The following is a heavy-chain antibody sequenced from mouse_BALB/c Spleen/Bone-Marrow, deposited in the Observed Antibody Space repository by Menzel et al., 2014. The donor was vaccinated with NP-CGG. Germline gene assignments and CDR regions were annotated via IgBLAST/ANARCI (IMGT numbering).Heavy chain of an antibody. CDR3: DRRGDGYYGWFAY. CDR2: IDPANGNT. Sequence: EVQLQQSGAELVKPGASVKLSCTASGFNIKDTYMHWVKQRPEQGLEWIGRIDPANGNTKYDPKFQGKATITADTSSNTAYLQLNSRTSEDTAVYFYDRRGDGYYGWFAYWGQGTLVTVSA. V-gene: IGHV14-3*02. D-gene: IGHD2-3*01. J-gene: IGHJ3*01. CDR1: GFNIKDTY.